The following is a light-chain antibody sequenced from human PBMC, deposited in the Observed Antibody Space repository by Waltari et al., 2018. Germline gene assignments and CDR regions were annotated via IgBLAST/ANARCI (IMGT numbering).Light chain of an antibody. V-gene: IGKV3-15*01. Sequence: EIVMTQSPATLSVSPGERVTVSCRASRRIRRYEVRYQQKPGQAPRLIIYDAFTRATVIPARFSGSGSGTDFTLTISSLQSEDFAVYYCQHYINWPPPFGQGTTLEIK. J-gene: IGKJ2*01. CDR2: DAF. CDR1: RRIRRY. CDR3: QHYINWPPP.